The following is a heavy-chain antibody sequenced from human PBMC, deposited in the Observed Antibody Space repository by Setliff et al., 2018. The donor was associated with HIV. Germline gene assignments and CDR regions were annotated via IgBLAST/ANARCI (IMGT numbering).Heavy chain of an antibody. V-gene: IGHV4-4*07. CDR1: GGSISAYF. J-gene: IGHJ6*03. CDR2: IYSGGST. D-gene: IGHD3-22*01. CDR3: ARAEGYYDSSVNPGRYYYYYMDV. Sequence: SETLSLTCTVSGGSISAYFWTWIRQPAGKGLEWIGRIYSGGSTNYNPSLNSRVTMSVDTSKNQFSLRLNSVTVADTAVYFCARAEGYYDSSVNPGRYYYYYMDVWGKGTTVTVSS.